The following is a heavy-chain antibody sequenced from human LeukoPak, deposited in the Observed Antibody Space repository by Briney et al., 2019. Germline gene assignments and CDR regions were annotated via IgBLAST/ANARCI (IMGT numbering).Heavy chain of an antibody. Sequence: GGSLRLSCVASGFTFSPYSMNWVRQAPRKGLEWVSSIGGSSRSIYYADSVKGRFTVSRDNAKNSVHLQMNSLRAEDTAVYYCAREGPEQDFDYCGQGTLVTVSS. CDR1: GFTFSPYS. J-gene: IGHJ4*02. D-gene: IGHD1/OR15-1a*01. CDR3: AREGPEQDFDY. CDR2: IGGSSRSI. V-gene: IGHV3-21*01.